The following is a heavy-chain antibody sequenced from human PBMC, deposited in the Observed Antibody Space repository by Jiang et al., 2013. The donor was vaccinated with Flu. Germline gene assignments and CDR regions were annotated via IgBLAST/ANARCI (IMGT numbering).Heavy chain of an antibody. V-gene: IGHV4-61*02. Sequence: PGLVKPSQTLSLTCNVSGGSISSGSYYWSWIRQPAGEGLEWIGRVYTSGSTNYNPSLKSRVTISVDTSKNQFSLKLSSVTAADTAVYYCARGRSSSSGGYYFDYWGQGTLVTVSS. J-gene: IGHJ4*02. D-gene: IGHD6-6*01. CDR3: ARGRSSSSGGYYFDY. CDR1: GGSISSGSYY. CDR2: VYTSGST.